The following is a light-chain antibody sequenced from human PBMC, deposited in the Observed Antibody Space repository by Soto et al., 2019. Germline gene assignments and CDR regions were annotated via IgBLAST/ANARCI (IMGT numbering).Light chain of an antibody. J-gene: IGKJ4*01. Sequence: DIVMTQYKATLSVSPGARATLPFRASQSVKSSLAWYQQKPGQAPRLLIYGASSRATGIPDRFSGSGSGTDFTLTISRLEPEDFAVYYCQQYGSSPLTFGGGTKVDIK. CDR1: QSVKSS. CDR3: QQYGSSPLT. V-gene: IGKV3-20*01. CDR2: GAS.